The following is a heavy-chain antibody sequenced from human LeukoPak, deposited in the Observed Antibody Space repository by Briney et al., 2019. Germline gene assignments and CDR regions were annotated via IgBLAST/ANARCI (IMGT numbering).Heavy chain of an antibody. J-gene: IGHJ4*02. CDR2: IYSGGST. CDR3: AKYSGSYLFDY. V-gene: IGHV3-53*01. Sequence: GGSLRLSCAASGFIVNSNYMSWVRQAPGKGLEWVSIIYSGGSTYYADSVKGRFTISRDNSKNTVYLQMDSLRAEDTAVYYCAKYSGSYLFDYWGQGTLVTVSS. D-gene: IGHD1-26*01. CDR1: GFIVNSNY.